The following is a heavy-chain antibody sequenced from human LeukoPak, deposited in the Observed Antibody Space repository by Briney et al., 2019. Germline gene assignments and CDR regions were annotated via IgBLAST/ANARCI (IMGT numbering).Heavy chain of an antibody. CDR2: INHSGST. CDR3: ARVEYYYDSSGYSAPYYFDY. V-gene: IGHV4-34*01. J-gene: IGHJ4*02. D-gene: IGHD3-22*01. CDR1: GGSFSGYY. Sequence: PSETLSLTCAVYGGSFSGYYWSWIRQPPGKGLEWIGEINHSGSTNYNPSLKSRVTISVDTSKNQFSLKLSSVTAADTAVYYCARVEYYYDSSGYSAPYYFDYWGQGTLVTVSS.